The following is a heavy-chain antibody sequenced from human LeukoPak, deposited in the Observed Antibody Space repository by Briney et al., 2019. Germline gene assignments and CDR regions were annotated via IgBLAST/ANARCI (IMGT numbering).Heavy chain of an antibody. J-gene: IGHJ5*02. D-gene: IGHD2-15*01. CDR1: GGSFSGYY. CDR2: IYYSGST. V-gene: IGHV4-34*01. Sequence: SETLSLTCAVYGGSFSGYYWSWIRQPPGKGLEWIGSIYYSGSTYYNPSLKSRVTISVDTSKNQFSLKLSSVTAADTAVYYCARHRIVVVVAAPFDPWGQGTLVTVSS. CDR3: ARHRIVVVVAAPFDP.